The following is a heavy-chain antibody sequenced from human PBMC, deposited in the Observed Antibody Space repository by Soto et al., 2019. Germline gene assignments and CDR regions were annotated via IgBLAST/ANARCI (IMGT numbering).Heavy chain of an antibody. Sequence: QVQLQESGPRLVKPSETLTLKCTVSGGSVSSDKYLWGWIRQPPGKGLEWVASIRYGGATSGTTFYTPSLGGRPTISLDTSADQVSLRLTSVTATDTAVYYCARHDDHRSPPLGFHIWGQGTLVTVSS. CDR1: GGSVSSDKYL. J-gene: IGHJ3*02. CDR2: IRYGGATSGTT. V-gene: IGHV4-39*01. CDR3: ARHDDHRSPPLGFHI. D-gene: IGHD3-10*01.